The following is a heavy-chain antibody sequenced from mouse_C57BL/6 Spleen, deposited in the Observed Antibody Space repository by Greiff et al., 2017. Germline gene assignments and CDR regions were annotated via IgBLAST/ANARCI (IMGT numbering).Heavy chain of an antibody. CDR1: GYAFSSSW. V-gene: IGHV1-82*01. CDR3: AGLRRDYAMDY. D-gene: IGHD2-12*01. J-gene: IGHJ4*01. Sequence: VKLQESGPELVKPGASVKISCKASGYAFSSSWMNWVKQRPGKGLEWIGRIYPGDGDTNYNGKFKGKATLTADKSSSTAYMQLSSLTSEDSAVYFCAGLRRDYAMDYWGQGTSVTVSS. CDR2: IYPGDGDT.